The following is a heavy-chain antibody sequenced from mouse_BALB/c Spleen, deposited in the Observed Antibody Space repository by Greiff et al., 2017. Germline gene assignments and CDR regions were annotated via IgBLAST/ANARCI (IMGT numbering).Heavy chain of an antibody. Sequence: EVKLLESGGGLVQPGGSRKLSCAASGFTFSSFGMHWVRQAPEKGLEWVAYISSGSSTIYYADTVKGRFTISRDNPKNTLFLQMTSLRSEDTAMYYCARGAAGSRYRAMDYWGQGTSVTVSS. V-gene: IGHV5-17*02. D-gene: IGHD1-1*01. CDR3: ARGAAGSRYRAMDY. J-gene: IGHJ4*01. CDR2: ISSGSSTI. CDR1: GFTFSSFG.